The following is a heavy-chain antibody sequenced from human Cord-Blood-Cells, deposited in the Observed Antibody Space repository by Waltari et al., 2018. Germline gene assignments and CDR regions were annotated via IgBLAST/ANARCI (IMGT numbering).Heavy chain of an antibody. D-gene: IGHD2-15*01. CDR3: ARGRLGVGWYFDL. CDR2: INHSGST. CDR1: GGSFSGYY. J-gene: IGHJ2*01. Sequence: QVQLQQWGAGLLKPSETLSLTCAVYGGSFSGYYWSWIRQPPGKGLEWIGEINHSGSTNCNPSLKSRVTISVDTSKTQFSRKLSSVTAADTAVYYCARGRLGVGWYFDLWGRGTLVTVSS. V-gene: IGHV4-34*01.